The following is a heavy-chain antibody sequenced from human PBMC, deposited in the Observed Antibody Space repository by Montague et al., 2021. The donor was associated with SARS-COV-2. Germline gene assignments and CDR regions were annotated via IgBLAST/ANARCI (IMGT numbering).Heavy chain of an antibody. CDR1: GGSIGTYY. Sequence: SETLSLTCTVSGGSIGTYYWNWIRQSPGKGLEWLGYIYYTRSTKYSPSLKSRVTISMDTSRDQLSLRLKSVTAADTAVYYCARDNYGDWGYYGLDVWGQGTTVIVSS. CDR2: IYYTRST. D-gene: IGHD4-17*01. V-gene: IGHV4-59*01. J-gene: IGHJ6*02. CDR3: ARDNYGDWGYYGLDV.